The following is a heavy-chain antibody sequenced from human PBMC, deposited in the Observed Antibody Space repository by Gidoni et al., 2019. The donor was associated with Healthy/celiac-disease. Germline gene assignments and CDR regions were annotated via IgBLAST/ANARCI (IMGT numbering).Heavy chain of an antibody. CDR1: GFTFDDYA. CDR2: ISWDGGST. J-gene: IGHJ4*02. CDR3: AKEGVAAAGPTYYFDY. V-gene: IGHV3-43D*03. Sequence: EVQLVESGGVVVQPGGSLSLSCAASGFTFDDYAMHWVRQAPGKGLEWVSLISWDGGSTYYADSVKGRFTISRDNSKNSLYLQMNSLRAEDTALYYCAKEGVAAAGPTYYFDYWGQGTLVTVSS. D-gene: IGHD6-13*01.